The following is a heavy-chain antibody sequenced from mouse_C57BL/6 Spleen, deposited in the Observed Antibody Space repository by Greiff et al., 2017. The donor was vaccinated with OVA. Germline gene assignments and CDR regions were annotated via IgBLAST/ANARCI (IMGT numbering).Heavy chain of an antibody. J-gene: IGHJ1*03. Sequence: VQLQQPGAELVMPGASVKLSCKASGYTFTSYSMHWVKQRPGQGLEWIGEIDPSDSYTNYNQKFKGKSTLTVDKSSSTAYLQLSSLTAEDSAVYYCAREEGYFDVWGTGTTVTVSS. V-gene: IGHV1-69*01. CDR1: GYTFTSYS. CDR3: AREEGYFDV. CDR2: IDPSDSYT.